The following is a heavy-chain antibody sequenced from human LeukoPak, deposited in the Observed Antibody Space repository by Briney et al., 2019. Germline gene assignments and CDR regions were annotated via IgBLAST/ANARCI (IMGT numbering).Heavy chain of an antibody. V-gene: IGHV3-74*01. Sequence: GESLRLSCAASGFTLSRYSMHWVRQAPGKGLVWVSRVNGDGSSSTYADSVKGRFTISRDNAKDSLYLQMNSLRAGDTAVYYCARSYCSGGSCYSDAFDIWGQGTMVTVSS. D-gene: IGHD2-15*01. J-gene: IGHJ3*02. CDR2: VNGDGSSS. CDR3: ARSYCSGGSCYSDAFDI. CDR1: GFTLSRYS.